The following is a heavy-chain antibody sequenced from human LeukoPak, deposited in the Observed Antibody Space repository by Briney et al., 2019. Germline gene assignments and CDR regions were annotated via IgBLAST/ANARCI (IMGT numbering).Heavy chain of an antibody. V-gene: IGHV1-2*02. CDR2: INPNSGGT. CDR3: ARGQDFSYSSGWYNWFDP. CDR1: GYTFTGYY. J-gene: IGHJ5*02. Sequence: ASVKVSCKASGYTFTGYYMHWVRQAPGQGLEWMGWINPNSGGTNYAQKFQGRVTMTRDTSISTAYMELSRLRSDDTAVYYCARGQDFSYSSGWYNWFDPWGQEPWSPSPQ. D-gene: IGHD6-19*01.